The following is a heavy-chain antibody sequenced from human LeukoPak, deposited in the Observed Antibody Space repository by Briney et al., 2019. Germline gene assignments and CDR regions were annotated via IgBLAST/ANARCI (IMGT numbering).Heavy chain of an antibody. V-gene: IGHV3-48*03. CDR3: AKDARGLVRLPLWFDP. CDR1: GFTFSSYE. Sequence: QPGGSLRLSCAASGFTFSSYEMNWVRQAPGKGLEWVSYISSSGSTTYYADSVKGRFTISRDNSKNTLYLQMNSLRAEDTAVYYCAKDARGLVRLPLWFDPWGQGTLVTVSS. J-gene: IGHJ5*02. D-gene: IGHD6-19*01. CDR2: ISSSGSTT.